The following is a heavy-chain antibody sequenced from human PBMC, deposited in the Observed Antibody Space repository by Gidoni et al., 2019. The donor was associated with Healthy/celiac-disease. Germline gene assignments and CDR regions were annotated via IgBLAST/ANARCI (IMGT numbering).Heavy chain of an antibody. CDR2: IYYSGST. J-gene: IGHJ6*03. CDR3: AREGTELLWFGETGYYYYMDV. CDR1: GGSISSGGYY. V-gene: IGHV4-31*03. Sequence: QVQLQEPGPGLVKPSQTLSLTCTVSGGSISSGGYYWSWIRQHPGKGLEWIGYIYYSGSTYYNPSLKSRVTISVDTSKNQFSLKLSSVTAADTAVYYCAREGTELLWFGETGYYYYMDVWGKGTTVTVSS. D-gene: IGHD3-10*01.